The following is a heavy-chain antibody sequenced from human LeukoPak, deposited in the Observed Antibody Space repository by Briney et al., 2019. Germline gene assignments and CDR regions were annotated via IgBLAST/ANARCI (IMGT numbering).Heavy chain of an antibody. V-gene: IGHV3-23*01. Sequence: GGSLRLSRAASGFTFSSYAMSWVRQAPGKGLEWVSAISGSGGSTYYADSMKGRFTISRDNSKNTLYLQMNSLRAEDTAVYYCAKDRNDYGDDRAFFDYWGQGTLVTVSS. CDR3: AKDRNDYGDDRAFFDY. J-gene: IGHJ4*02. CDR2: ISGSGGST. D-gene: IGHD4-17*01. CDR1: GFTFSSYA.